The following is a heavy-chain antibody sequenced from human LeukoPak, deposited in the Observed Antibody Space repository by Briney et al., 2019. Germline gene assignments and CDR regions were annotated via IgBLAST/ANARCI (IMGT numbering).Heavy chain of an antibody. D-gene: IGHD3-10*01. CDR1: GYTFTGHY. J-gene: IGHJ4*02. V-gene: IGHV1-2*02. CDR2: INPNSGDT. CDR3: AREAVIRGIIITNFDY. Sequence: ASVNVSCKASGYTFTGHYMHWVRQAPGQGLEWIGWINPNSGDTNYAQKFQGRVTMTRATSISTAYMELSRLSFDDTAVYYCAREAVIRGIIITNFDYWGQGTLVTVSS.